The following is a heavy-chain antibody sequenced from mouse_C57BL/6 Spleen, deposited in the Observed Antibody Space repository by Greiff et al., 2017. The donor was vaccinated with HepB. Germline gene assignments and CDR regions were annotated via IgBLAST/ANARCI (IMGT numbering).Heavy chain of an antibody. CDR2: IYPGAGDT. CDR3: ASSHYYGSSYVPYYAMDY. D-gene: IGHD1-1*01. J-gene: IGHJ4*01. Sequence: SGPELVKPGASVKISCKASGYAFSSSWMNWVKQRPVKGLEWIGRIYPGAGDTNYNGKFKGKATLTADKSSSTAYRPLSSLTSEDSVVYLCASSHYYGSSYVPYYAMDYWGQGTSVTVSS. CDR1: GYAFSSSW. V-gene: IGHV1-82*01.